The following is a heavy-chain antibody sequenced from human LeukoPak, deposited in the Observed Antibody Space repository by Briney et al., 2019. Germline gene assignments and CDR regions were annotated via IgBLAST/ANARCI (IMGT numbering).Heavy chain of an antibody. CDR2: INPNSGGT. CDR1: VYTFTGYY. V-gene: IGHV1-2*02. CDR3: ARDPGSRDCDY. J-gene: IGHJ4*02. D-gene: IGHD5-24*01. Sequence: SVKLSCKASVYTFTGYYMHWVRQAPGQSLEWMGWINPNSGGTNYAQKFQGTFTMTTDNSITTPYMDLTRLTSDDAAVDYCARDPGSRDCDYWGQGTLVTVSS.